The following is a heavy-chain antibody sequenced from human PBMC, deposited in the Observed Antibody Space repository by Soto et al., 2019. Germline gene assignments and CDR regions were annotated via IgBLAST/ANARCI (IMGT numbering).Heavy chain of an antibody. J-gene: IGHJ3*02. CDR2: INHSGST. Sequence: QVQLQQWGAGLLKPSETLSLTCAVYGGSFSGYYWSWIRQPPGKGLEWIGEINHSGSTNYNPSLKSRVTISVDTSKNQFSLKLSSVTAADTAVYYCATPGRYDLWSGYYGRGAFDIWGQGTMVTVSS. CDR3: ATPGRYDLWSGYYGRGAFDI. D-gene: IGHD3-3*01. V-gene: IGHV4-34*01. CDR1: GGSFSGYY.